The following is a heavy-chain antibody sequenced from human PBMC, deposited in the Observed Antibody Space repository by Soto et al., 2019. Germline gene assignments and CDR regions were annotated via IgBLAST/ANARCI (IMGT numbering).Heavy chain of an antibody. Sequence: PGGSLRLSCAASGFPFSNYGIHWVRPAPGKGLEWVAVIWYDGSNKYYADSVKGRFIISRDNSKNKLYLQMHSLRVEDTAVYYCARDRVVLETDALQMDNHYGMDVWGQGTTVTVSS. CDR2: IWYDGSNK. D-gene: IGHD2-15*01. J-gene: IGHJ6*02. CDR1: GFPFSNYG. V-gene: IGHV3-33*01. CDR3: ARDRVVLETDALQMDNHYGMDV.